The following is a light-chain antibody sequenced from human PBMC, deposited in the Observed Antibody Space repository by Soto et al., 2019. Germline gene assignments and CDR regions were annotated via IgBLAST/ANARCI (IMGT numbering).Light chain of an antibody. CDR2: DAS. J-gene: IGKJ2*01. Sequence: EIVLTQSPASLSLSPGERATLSCGASQSVSSSSLAWYQQKPGLAPRLLIYDASSRATGIPDRFSGSGSGTDFTLTITRLEPEDFAVYYCQQYGSSPPYTFGQGTKLEIK. CDR3: QQYGSSPPYT. CDR1: QSVSSSS. V-gene: IGKV3D-20*01.